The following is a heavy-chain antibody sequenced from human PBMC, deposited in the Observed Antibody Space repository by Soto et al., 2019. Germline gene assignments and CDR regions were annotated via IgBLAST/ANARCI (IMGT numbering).Heavy chain of an antibody. D-gene: IGHD6-13*01. V-gene: IGHV3-21*01. CDR2: ISSSSSYI. CDR1: GFTFSSYS. Sequence: GGSLRLSCAASGFTFSSYSMNWVRQAPGKGLEWVSSISSSSSYIYYADSVKGRFTISRDNAKNSLYLQMNSLRAEDTAVYYCARDLWQQLVPYFDYWGQGTLVTVSS. J-gene: IGHJ4*02. CDR3: ARDLWQQLVPYFDY.